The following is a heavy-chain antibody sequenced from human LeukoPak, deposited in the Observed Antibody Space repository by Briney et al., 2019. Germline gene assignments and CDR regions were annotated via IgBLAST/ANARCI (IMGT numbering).Heavy chain of an antibody. CDR2: IYYNGRT. Sequence: PSETLSLTCTVSGGSISNYYWTCIRHPPGKRLEWIGYIYYNGRTNYNPSLKSRVTMSVDTSKNQFSLNLGSVTAADTAVYYCARSWQEVGTFDYWGQGTLVTVSS. CDR3: ARSWQEVGTFDY. V-gene: IGHV4-59*13. D-gene: IGHD4-23*01. CDR1: GGSISNYY. J-gene: IGHJ4*02.